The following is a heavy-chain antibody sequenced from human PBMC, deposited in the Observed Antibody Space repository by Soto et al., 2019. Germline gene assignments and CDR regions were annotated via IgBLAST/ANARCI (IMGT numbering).Heavy chain of an antibody. CDR3: AISPAYYAFDI. V-gene: IGHV3-9*01. D-gene: IGHD1-26*01. CDR2: ISWNSGYI. J-gene: IGHJ3*02. CDR1: GFTFDDYA. Sequence: QPGGSLRLSCAASGFTFDDYAMHWVRQAPGKGLEWVSGISWNSGYIDYADSVKGRFTISRDNAKNSLYLQMISLRAEDTALYYCAISPAYYAFDIWGQGTMVTVSS.